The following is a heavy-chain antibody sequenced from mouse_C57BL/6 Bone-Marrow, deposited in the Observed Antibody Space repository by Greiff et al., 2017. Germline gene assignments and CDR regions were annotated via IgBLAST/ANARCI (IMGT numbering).Heavy chain of an antibody. D-gene: IGHD4-1*01. CDR2: IYPGDGDT. Sequence: QVQLQQSGAELVKPGASVKISCKASGYAFTSYWMNWVKQRPGKGLEWIGQIYPGDGDTNYNGKFKGKATLTADKSSSTAYMQLSSLTSEDSAVYFCARDGETGSGDYWGQGTTLTVSS. V-gene: IGHV1-80*01. CDR1: GYAFTSYW. J-gene: IGHJ2*01. CDR3: ARDGETGSGDY.